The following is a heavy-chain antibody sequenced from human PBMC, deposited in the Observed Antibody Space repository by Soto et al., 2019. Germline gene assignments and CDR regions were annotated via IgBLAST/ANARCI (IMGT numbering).Heavy chain of an antibody. CDR2: VIPIFGTA. CDR3: ARGNNEYYYDSSGYPEYFQH. D-gene: IGHD3-22*01. CDR1: GGTFSSYA. V-gene: IGHV1-69*13. Sequence: SVKVSCKASGGTFSSYAISWVRQAPGQGLEWMGGVIPIFGTANYAQKFQGRVTITADESTSTAYMELSSLRSEDTAVYYCARGNNEYYYDSSGYPEYFQHWGQGTLVTVSS. J-gene: IGHJ1*01.